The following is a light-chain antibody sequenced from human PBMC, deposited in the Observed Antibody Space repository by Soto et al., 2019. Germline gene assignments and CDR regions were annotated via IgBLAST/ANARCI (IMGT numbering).Light chain of an antibody. CDR3: KQSTQLPPT. J-gene: IGKJ5*01. Sequence: DVVMTQTPLALSIAPGQPASISCKSSQSLLHITGDTFLSWYHQKPGKSPQVXIYEVSTRASGVPERFSGSGSGTDFTLEISRVETDDFAIYYCKQSTQLPPTFGQGTRLDIK. V-gene: IGKV2D-29*02. CDR2: EVS. CDR1: QSLLHITGDTF.